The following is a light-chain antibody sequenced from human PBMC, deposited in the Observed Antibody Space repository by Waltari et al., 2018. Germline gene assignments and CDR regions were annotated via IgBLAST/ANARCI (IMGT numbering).Light chain of an antibody. CDR2: GAS. J-gene: IGKJ1*01. Sequence: EIVLTQSPGTLSLSPGDRVTLSCRASQSVSRALAWYQQKPGQAPRLRLYGASTRATGIPDRFSGSGSGTDFSLTISRLEPEDFAVYYCQHYVRLPVTFGQGTKVEIK. CDR3: QHYVRLPVT. V-gene: IGKV3-20*01. CDR1: QSVSRA.